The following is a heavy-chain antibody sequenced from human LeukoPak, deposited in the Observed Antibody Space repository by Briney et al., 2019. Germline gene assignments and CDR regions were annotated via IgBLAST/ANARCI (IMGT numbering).Heavy chain of an antibody. CDR2: ISGSGDYT. J-gene: IGHJ4*02. Sequence: GGSLRLSCAASEFTFSSYAMTWVRQAPGKGLEWVSSISGSGDYTYYRDSVKGRFTMSRDNSKNTVYLNMNSLRAEDTAVYYCAKDGQPSTRSLLCTNGICYQDYWGQGTLITVSS. CDR1: EFTFSSYA. CDR3: AKDGQPSTRSLLCTNGICYQDY. D-gene: IGHD2-8*01. V-gene: IGHV3-23*01.